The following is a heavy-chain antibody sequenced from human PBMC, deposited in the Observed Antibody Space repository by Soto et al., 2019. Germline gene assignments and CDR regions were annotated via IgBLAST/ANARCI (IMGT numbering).Heavy chain of an antibody. CDR3: ARHAAARRADVVAFQV. J-gene: IGHJ3*01. D-gene: IGHD5-18*01. V-gene: IGHV4-39*01. CDR2: IFYSGNI. Sequence: QLHLQESGPGLVKPSETLSLSCIVSGGSISRSPYSWAWLRQPPGQGLEWIGTIFYSGNIYYSASLQSRVSISADTSKEQFSLKVRSVTAADTAVYYCARHAAARRADVVAFQVWGQGTPVTVSS. CDR1: GGSISRSPYS.